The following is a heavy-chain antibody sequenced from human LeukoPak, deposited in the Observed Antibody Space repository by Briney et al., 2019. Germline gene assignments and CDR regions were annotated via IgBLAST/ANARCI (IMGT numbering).Heavy chain of an antibody. V-gene: IGHV4-39*07. J-gene: IGHJ4*02. Sequence: SETLSLTCTVSGGSISSSSYYWGWIRQPPGKGLEWIGSIYYSGSTYYNPSLKSRVTISVDTSKNQFSLKLSSVTAADAAVYYCARVKRWLQKLGEYYFDYWGQGTLVTVSS. CDR3: ARVKRWLQKLGEYYFDY. D-gene: IGHD5-24*01. CDR2: IYYSGST. CDR1: GGSISSSSYY.